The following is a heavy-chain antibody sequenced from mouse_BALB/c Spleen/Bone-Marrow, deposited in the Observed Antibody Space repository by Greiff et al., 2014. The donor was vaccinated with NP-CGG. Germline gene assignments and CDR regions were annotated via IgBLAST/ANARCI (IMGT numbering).Heavy chain of an antibody. D-gene: IGHD2-2*01. J-gene: IGHJ3*01. Sequence: VQLKQSGAELVRSGASVRLSCTASGFNIKDYYMHWVEQRPELGLEWIGWIDPENGDIVIAPQLQGKATMTADPSSNTAYLQLNSLTSEDTAVYYCNRGVVTTNAYWGQGTLVTVSA. CDR2: IDPENGDI. CDR3: NRGVVTTNAY. V-gene: IGHV14-4*02. CDR1: GFNIKDYY.